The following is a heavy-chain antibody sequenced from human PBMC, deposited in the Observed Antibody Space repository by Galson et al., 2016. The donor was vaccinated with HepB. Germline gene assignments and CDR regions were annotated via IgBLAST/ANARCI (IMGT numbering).Heavy chain of an antibody. Sequence: SLRLSCAASRFTFSSYCMSWVRQVPGKGPVWLSRISNTGSGIGYADSVQGRFTISSDIAQNTLYLQMHSLRAEDTAVYYCARALKDSRGWDYGMDVWGQGTTVTVSS. J-gene: IGHJ6*02. CDR2: ISNTGSGI. V-gene: IGHV3-74*01. D-gene: IGHD4-11*01. CDR1: RFTFSSYC. CDR3: ARALKDSRGWDYGMDV.